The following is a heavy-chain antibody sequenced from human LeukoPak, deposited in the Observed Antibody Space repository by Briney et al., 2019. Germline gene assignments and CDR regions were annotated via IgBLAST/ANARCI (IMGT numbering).Heavy chain of an antibody. D-gene: IGHD6-19*01. CDR3: AGAHPKQWLGIYYYYYMDV. CDR1: GGSISSSSYY. J-gene: IGHJ6*03. CDR2: IYYSGST. V-gene: IGHV4-61*01. Sequence: PSETLSLTCTVSGGSISSSSYYWSWIRQPPGKGLEWIGYIYYSGSTNYNPSLKSRVTISVDTSKNQFSLKLSSVTAADTAVYYCAGAHPKQWLGIYYYYYMDVWGKGTTVTVSS.